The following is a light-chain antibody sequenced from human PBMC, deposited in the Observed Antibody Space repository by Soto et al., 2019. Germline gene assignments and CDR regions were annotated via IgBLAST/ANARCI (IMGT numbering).Light chain of an antibody. CDR3: SSYTTTSTWV. V-gene: IGLV2-14*01. J-gene: IGLJ3*02. Sequence: QSVLTQPASVSGSPGQSITISCTGTSSDVGGYNYVSWYQQHPGKAPKLMIYNVNNRPSGVSNRFSGSKSGNTASLTISGXXXXXXXXYYCSSYTTTSTWVFGGGTKLTVL. CDR1: SSDVGGYNY. CDR2: NVN.